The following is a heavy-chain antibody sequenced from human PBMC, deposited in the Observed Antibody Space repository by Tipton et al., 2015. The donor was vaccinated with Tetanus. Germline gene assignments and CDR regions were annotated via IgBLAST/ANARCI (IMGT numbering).Heavy chain of an antibody. V-gene: IGHV5-51*01. CDR2: IYPGDSST. D-gene: IGHD2-2*01. CDR1: GYTFATSW. J-gene: IGHJ5*01. Sequence: VQLVQSGAEMRKPGESLKISCQASGYTFATSWIAWVRQVPGKGLEWMGIIYPGDSSTRYSPSFQGQVIISVDKSTSTAYLQWGSLKTSDTAIYYCARHWSKAYASPFDSWGQGTLVTVSS. CDR3: ARHWSKAYASPFDS.